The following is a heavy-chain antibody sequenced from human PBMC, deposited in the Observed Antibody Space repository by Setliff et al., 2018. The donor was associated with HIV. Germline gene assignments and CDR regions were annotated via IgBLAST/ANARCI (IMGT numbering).Heavy chain of an antibody. CDR1: GFTFDDYG. D-gene: IGHD3-22*01. CDR2: INYNGEST. Sequence: LRLSCAASGFTFDDYGFNWVRQAPGKGLEWVSGINYNGESTGYADSVKGRFTISRDNAKNSLYLQMNSLRAEDTALYYCARGRGRRYLDSSGYYYFDYWGLGTLVTVSS. CDR3: ARGRGRRYLDSSGYYYFDY. J-gene: IGHJ4*02. V-gene: IGHV3-20*04.